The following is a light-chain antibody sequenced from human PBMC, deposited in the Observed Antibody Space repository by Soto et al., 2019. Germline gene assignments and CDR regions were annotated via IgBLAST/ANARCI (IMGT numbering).Light chain of an antibody. CDR2: AAS. CDR3: QQYDTWPS. V-gene: IGKV3-15*01. CDR1: QNININ. J-gene: IGKJ5*01. Sequence: IVMTQSPATLSVSPGARVTLSCRASQNININLAWYQQRPGQAPRLLIYAASTRATDFPARFSASGSGTDFTLTISSLQSEDFAIYYCQQYDTWPSFGQGTRLEI.